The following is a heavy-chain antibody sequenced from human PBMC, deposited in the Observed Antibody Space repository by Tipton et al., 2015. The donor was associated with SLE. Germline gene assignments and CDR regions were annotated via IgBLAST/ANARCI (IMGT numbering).Heavy chain of an antibody. CDR1: GYRFHFYW. CDR2: IYPGDSET. J-gene: IGHJ4*02. V-gene: IGHV5-51*03. Sequence: QLVQSGAEVKKPGESLKISCKGSGYRFHFYWMGWVRQLPGKGLEWMGIIYPGDSETRYSPSFQGQVTISADASITTTYLQWNSLKASDTAIYYCARRGTGTKGDFDFWGQGTPVTVSS. CDR3: ARRGTGTKGDFDF. D-gene: IGHD1-7*01.